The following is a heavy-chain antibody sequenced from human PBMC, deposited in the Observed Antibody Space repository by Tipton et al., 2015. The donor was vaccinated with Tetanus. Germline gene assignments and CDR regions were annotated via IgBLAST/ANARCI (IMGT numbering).Heavy chain of an antibody. D-gene: IGHD5-12*01. CDR3: ARDNGGYDYYFYGMDV. J-gene: IGHJ6*02. CDR1: GFTFSDCA. Sequence: SLRLSCAVSGFTFSDCAIHWARQASGKGLEWIGRISTKSAGYATSYSESVRGRFTVSRDNAKNSLYLLMNSLRDEDTAVYYCARDNGGYDYYFYGMDVWGQGTTVTVSS. CDR2: ISTKSAGYAT. V-gene: IGHV3-73*01.